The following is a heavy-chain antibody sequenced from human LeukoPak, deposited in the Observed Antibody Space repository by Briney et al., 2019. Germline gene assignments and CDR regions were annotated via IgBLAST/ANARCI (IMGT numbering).Heavy chain of an antibody. J-gene: IGHJ4*02. D-gene: IGHD1-14*01. Sequence: KSSETLSLTCTVSGGSIRSSSYYWGWIRQPPGKGLEWIGSIYYSGSTYYNPSLKSRVTISVDTSKNQFSLKLSSLPAADTAVYSCACQTRGLFDYWGQGTLVTVSS. CDR2: IYYSGST. CDR3: ACQTRGLFDY. CDR1: GGSIRSSSYY. V-gene: IGHV4-39*01.